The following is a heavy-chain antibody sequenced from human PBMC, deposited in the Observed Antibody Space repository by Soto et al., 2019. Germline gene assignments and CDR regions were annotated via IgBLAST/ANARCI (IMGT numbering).Heavy chain of an antibody. Sequence: GGSLRLSCAASGFSFSSYGMHWVRQAPGKGLEWVALMSYHGANKYYADSVKGRFAISRDNSKNTLYLQMNSLRAEDTALYYCARRAFGSSRSFDIWGQGTMVTVSS. D-gene: IGHD6-6*01. V-gene: IGHV3-30*03. CDR2: MSYHGANK. CDR3: ARRAFGSSRSFDI. CDR1: GFSFSSYG. J-gene: IGHJ3*02.